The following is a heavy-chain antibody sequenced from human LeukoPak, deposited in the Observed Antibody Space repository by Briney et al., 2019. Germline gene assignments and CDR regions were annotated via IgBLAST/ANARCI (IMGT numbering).Heavy chain of an antibody. CDR2: IYYSGST. D-gene: IGHD2-15*01. V-gene: IGHV4-59*08. CDR1: GGSISSYY. J-gene: IGHJ6*02. CDR3: ARHSRYCSGGSCYLRHYYYGMDV. Sequence: SETLSLTCTVSGGSISSYYWSWIRQPPGKGLGWIGYIYYSGSTNYNPSLKSRVTISVDTSKNQFSLKLSSVTAADTAVYYCARHSRYCSGGSCYLRHYYYGMDVWGQGSTVTVSS.